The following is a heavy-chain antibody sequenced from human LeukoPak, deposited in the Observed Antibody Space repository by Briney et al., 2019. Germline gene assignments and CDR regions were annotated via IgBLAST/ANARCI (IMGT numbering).Heavy chain of an antibody. CDR3: AKAPPRGWLGRGWDY. J-gene: IGHJ4*02. V-gene: IGHV3-30*02. CDR2: IRYDGSNK. D-gene: IGHD6-19*01. Sequence: GGSLRLSCAASGFTFSNYWMHWVRQAPGKGLEWVAFIRYDGSNKYYADSVKGRFTISRDNSKNTLYLQMNSLRAEDTAVYYCAKAPPRGWLGRGWDYWGQGTLVTVSS. CDR1: GFTFSNYW.